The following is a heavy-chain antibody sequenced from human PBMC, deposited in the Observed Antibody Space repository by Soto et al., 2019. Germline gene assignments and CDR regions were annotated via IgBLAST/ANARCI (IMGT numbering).Heavy chain of an antibody. CDR1: GYTFRNYD. J-gene: IGHJ6*02. CDR3: ARKGYIGNFGLDV. V-gene: IGHV1-18*01. Sequence: QVQLVQSGAEVKRPGASVKVSCKASGYTFRNYDVAWVRRAPGHGLEWMGWISISKGKTYYQESLQGRVTMTRDTGTTTADMEVRSLRSDDTAVYYCARKGYIGNFGLDVWGQGTTVTVSS. D-gene: IGHD5-12*01. CDR2: ISISKGKT.